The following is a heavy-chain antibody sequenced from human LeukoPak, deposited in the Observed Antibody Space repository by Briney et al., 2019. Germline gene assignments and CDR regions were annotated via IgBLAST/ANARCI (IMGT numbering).Heavy chain of an antibody. Sequence: TSETLSLTCAVYGGSFSGYYWSWIRQPPGKGLEWIGEINHSGSTNYNPSLKSRVTISVDTSKNQFSLKLSSVTAADTAVYYCARIRGGPIAATGTGTYNWFDPWGQGTLVTVSS. V-gene: IGHV4-34*01. J-gene: IGHJ5*02. CDR3: ARIRGGPIAATGTGTYNWFDP. CDR2: INHSGST. D-gene: IGHD6-13*01. CDR1: GGSFSGYY.